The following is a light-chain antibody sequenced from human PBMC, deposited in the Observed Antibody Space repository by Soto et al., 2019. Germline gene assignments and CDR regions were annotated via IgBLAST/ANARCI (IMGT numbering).Light chain of an antibody. J-gene: IGKJ4*01. V-gene: IGKV3-11*01. CDR1: QSVSSY. Sequence: EIVLTQSPATLSLSPGESATLSCRASQSVSSYLAWYQQKPGQAPRLLIYDASNRATGIPARFSGSGSGTDFTLTISSLEPEDFTVYYCQQRSSWPTFGGGTKVEIK. CDR3: QQRSSWPT. CDR2: DAS.